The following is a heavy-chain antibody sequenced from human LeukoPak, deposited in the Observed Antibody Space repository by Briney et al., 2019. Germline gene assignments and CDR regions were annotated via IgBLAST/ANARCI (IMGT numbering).Heavy chain of an antibody. V-gene: IGHV3-21*01. CDR1: GFTFGDYA. D-gene: IGHD3-10*01. J-gene: IGHJ5*02. CDR3: AAVLWFGELPNL. CDR2: ISSSSSYI. Sequence: GGSLRLSCTASGFTFGDYAMNWVRQAPGKGLEWVSSISSSSSYIYYADSVKGRFTISRDNAKNSLYLQMNSLRAEDTAVYYCAAVLWFGELPNLWGQGTLVTVSS.